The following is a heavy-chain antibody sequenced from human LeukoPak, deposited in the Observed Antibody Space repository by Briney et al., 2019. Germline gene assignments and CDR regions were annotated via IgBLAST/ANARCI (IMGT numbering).Heavy chain of an antibody. Sequence: GGSLRLSCAASGFTFSTYSMNWVRQAPGKGLEWVSYISSSSNTIYYADSVKGRFTVSRDNDKNSLYLQMNSPRVEDTAVYYCAPGYCSSSSCTHYFDYWSQGTLVTVSS. CDR1: GFTFSTYS. V-gene: IGHV3-48*01. D-gene: IGHD2-2*01. CDR3: APGYCSSSSCTHYFDY. CDR2: ISSSSNTI. J-gene: IGHJ4*02.